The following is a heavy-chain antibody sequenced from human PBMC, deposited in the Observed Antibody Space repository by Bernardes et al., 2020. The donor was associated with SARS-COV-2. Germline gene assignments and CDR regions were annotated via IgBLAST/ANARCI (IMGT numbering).Heavy chain of an antibody. CDR1: GGSISSYY. CDR3: ARESSDYYDSSAPYWYFDL. D-gene: IGHD3-22*01. J-gene: IGHJ2*01. CDR2: IYYSGST. Sequence: SETLSLTCTVSGGSISSYYWSWIRQPPGKGLEWIGYIYYSGSTNYNPSLKSRVTISVDTSKNQFSLKLSSVTAADTAVYYCARESSDYYDSSAPYWYFDLWGRGTLVTVSS. V-gene: IGHV4-59*01.